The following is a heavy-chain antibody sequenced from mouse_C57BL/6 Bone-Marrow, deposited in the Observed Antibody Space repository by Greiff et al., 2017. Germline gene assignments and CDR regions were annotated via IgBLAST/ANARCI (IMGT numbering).Heavy chain of an antibody. V-gene: IGHV1-18*01. CDR1: GYTFTDYN. J-gene: IGHJ3*01. CDR3: ARGDILLSWFAY. Sequence: VQLKESGPELVKPGASVKIPCKASGYTFTDYNMDWVKQSHGKSLEWIGDINPNNGGTIYNQKFKGKATLTVDKSSSTAYMELRSLTSEDTAVYYCARGDILLSWFAYWGQGTLVTVSA. CDR2: INPNNGGT. D-gene: IGHD2-1*01.